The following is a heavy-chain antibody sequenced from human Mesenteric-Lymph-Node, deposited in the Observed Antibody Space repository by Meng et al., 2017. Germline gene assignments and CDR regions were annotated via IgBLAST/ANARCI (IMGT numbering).Heavy chain of an antibody. J-gene: IGHJ4*02. CDR1: GGSISSSSFY. D-gene: IGHD2-2*01. CDR3: ARLGDCRSTNCLDY. Sequence: QPQLQESGPGLVKVSETLSLTCTVSGGSISSSSFYWGWIRQPPGKGLEWIGNIYYSGTTYYNPSLKSRVTISVDTSKNQFSLKLSSVSAADTAVYYCARLGDCRSTNCLDYWGQGTLVTVSS. CDR2: IYYSGTT. V-gene: IGHV4-39*01.